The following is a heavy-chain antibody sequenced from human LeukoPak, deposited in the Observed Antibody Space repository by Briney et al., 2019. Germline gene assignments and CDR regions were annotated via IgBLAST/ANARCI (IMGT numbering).Heavy chain of an antibody. CDR3: AREGY. Sequence: GGSLRLSCAASGFTFSRHWMSWVRQAPGKGLEWVANINQDGSEKYYVDSVKGRFTISRDNANNSLYLQMNSLRAEDTAMYYCAREGYWGQGTLVTVS. V-gene: IGHV3-7*01. CDR2: INQDGSEK. J-gene: IGHJ4*02. CDR1: GFTFSRHW.